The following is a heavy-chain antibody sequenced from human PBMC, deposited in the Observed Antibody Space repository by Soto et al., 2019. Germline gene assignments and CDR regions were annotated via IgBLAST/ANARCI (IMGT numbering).Heavy chain of an antibody. D-gene: IGHD4-4*01. CDR1: GFTFSSYW. J-gene: IGHJ4*02. CDR2: IKQDGSEK. V-gene: IGHV3-7*01. CDR3: ASAVGSYDYSNYETAPY. Sequence: GGSLRLSCAASGFTFSSYWMSWVRQAPGKGLEWVANIKQDGSEKYYVDSVKGRFTISRDNAKNSLYLQMNSLRAEDTAVYYCASAVGSYDYSNYETAPYWGQGPLVTVYS.